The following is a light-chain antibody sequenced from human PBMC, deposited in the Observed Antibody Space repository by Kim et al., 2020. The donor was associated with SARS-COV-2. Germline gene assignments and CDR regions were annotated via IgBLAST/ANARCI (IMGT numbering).Light chain of an antibody. CDR3: QQYINYYT. J-gene: IGKJ2*01. Sequence: LSASVGGRVTITCRASQSVSSSLGWYQQKPGKAPKLLIYGASRLESGVPSRFSGSGSGTEFTLTINSLQPDDFATYYCQQYINYYTFGQGTKLEI. CDR1: QSVSSS. CDR2: GAS. V-gene: IGKV1-5*01.